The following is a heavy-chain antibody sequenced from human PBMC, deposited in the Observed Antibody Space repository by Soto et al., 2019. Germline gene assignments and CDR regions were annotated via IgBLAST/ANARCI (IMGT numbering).Heavy chain of an antibody. CDR3: ARDHTLTGYYANWFDP. CDR1: GFTFSSYS. V-gene: IGHV3-21*01. Sequence: GGSLRLSCAASGFTFSSYSMNWVRQAPGKGLEWVSSISSSSSYIYYADSVKGRFTISRDNAKNSLYLQMNSLRAEDTVVYYCARDHTLTGYYANWFDPWGQGTLVTVSS. J-gene: IGHJ5*02. D-gene: IGHD3-9*01. CDR2: ISSSSSYI.